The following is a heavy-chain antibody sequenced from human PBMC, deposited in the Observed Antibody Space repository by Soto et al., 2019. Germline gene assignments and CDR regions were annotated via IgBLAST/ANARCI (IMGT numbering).Heavy chain of an antibody. Sequence: HPGGSLRLSCAASGFTFSSYAMSWVRQAPGKGLEWVSAISGSGGSTYYADSVKGRFTISRDNSKNTLYLQMNSLRAEDTAVYYCANALMTPHVLRFLEWSPGYYYGMDVWGQGTTVTVSS. CDR3: ANALMTPHVLRFLEWSPGYYYGMDV. J-gene: IGHJ6*02. CDR2: ISGSGGST. V-gene: IGHV3-23*01. D-gene: IGHD3-3*01. CDR1: GFTFSSYA.